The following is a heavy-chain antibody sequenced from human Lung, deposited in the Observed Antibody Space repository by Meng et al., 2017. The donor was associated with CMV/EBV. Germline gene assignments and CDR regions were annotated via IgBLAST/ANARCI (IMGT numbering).Heavy chain of an antibody. CDR2: ISNSGST. D-gene: IGHD2-15*01. CDR3: ARFDMDVEGYYGMDV. Sequence: SXTXSLXCTVSGGSISTYYWNWLRQLPGKGLEWIGYISNSGSTDYNPSLKSRVTISVDTSKNQFSLKLTSVTDADTAVYYCARFDMDVEGYYGMDVWGQGTXVNGAS. CDR1: GGSISTYY. V-gene: IGHV4-59*01. J-gene: IGHJ6*02.